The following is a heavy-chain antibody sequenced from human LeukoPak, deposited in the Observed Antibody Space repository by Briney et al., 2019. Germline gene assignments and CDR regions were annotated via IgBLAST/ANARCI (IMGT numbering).Heavy chain of an antibody. CDR3: ARDAIVEDNAFDI. CDR2: INWNGGST. Sequence: GGSLRLSCAASGFTFDDYGVSWVRHAPGKGLEWVSGINWNGGSTVYADSVKGRFTISRDNAKNSLYLQMNRLRAEDTALYYCARDAIVEDNAFDIWGQGTMVTVSS. V-gene: IGHV3-20*04. CDR1: GFTFDDYG. D-gene: IGHD3-22*01. J-gene: IGHJ3*02.